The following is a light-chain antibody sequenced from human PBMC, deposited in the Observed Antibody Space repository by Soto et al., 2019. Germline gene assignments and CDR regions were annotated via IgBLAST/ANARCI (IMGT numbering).Light chain of an antibody. Sequence: DIQMTQSPSTLSASVGDRVTITCRASQSISNWLAWYQQKQGKAPKLLIYDASSLESGVPSRFSGSGSGTEFTLTISSLQPDDFATYYCQQYNSYWGTFGQGTKVDI. CDR3: QQYNSYWGT. CDR2: DAS. CDR1: QSISNW. J-gene: IGKJ1*01. V-gene: IGKV1-5*01.